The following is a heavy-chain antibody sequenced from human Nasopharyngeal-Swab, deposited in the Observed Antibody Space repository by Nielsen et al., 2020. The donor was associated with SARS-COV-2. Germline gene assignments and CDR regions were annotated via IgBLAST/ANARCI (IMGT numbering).Heavy chain of an antibody. V-gene: IGHV2-5*01. Sequence: WIRQPPGRALEWLALIYWNDDKRYSPSLKSRLTITKDTSKSQVVLTMTNMDPVDTATYYCAHRTYYYDSSGYYYVWDFDYWGQGTLVTVSS. D-gene: IGHD3-22*01. CDR3: AHRTYYYDSSGYYYVWDFDY. J-gene: IGHJ4*02. CDR2: IYWNDDK.